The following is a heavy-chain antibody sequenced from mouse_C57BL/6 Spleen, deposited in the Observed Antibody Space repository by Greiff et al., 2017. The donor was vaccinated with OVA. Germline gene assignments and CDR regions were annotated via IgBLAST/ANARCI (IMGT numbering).Heavy chain of an antibody. CDR1: GYTFTSYW. CDR3: AREGYYYGSSYEYFDV. CDR2: INPSNGGT. J-gene: IGHJ1*03. D-gene: IGHD1-1*01. V-gene: IGHV1-53*01. Sequence: QVQLQQPGTELVKPGASVKLSCKASGYTFTSYWMHWVKQRPGQGLEWIGNINPSNGGTNYNEKFKSKATLTVDKSSSTAYMQLSILTSEDSAVYYCAREGYYYGSSYEYFDVWGTGTTVTVSS.